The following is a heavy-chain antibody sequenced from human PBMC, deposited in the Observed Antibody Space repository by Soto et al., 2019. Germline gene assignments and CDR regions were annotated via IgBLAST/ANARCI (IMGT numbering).Heavy chain of an antibody. CDR3: ARDYSSRYGMDV. J-gene: IGHJ6*02. CDR2: IYYSGST. D-gene: IGHD6-13*01. CDR1: GGSISSYY. V-gene: IGHV4-59*01. Sequence: QVQLQESGPGLVKPSETLSLTCTVSGGSISSYYWSWIRQPPGKGLEWIGYIYYSGSTNYNPSLKSRVTISVDTSKNQFSLKLSSVTAADTAVYYCARDYSSRYGMDVWGQGTTATVSS.